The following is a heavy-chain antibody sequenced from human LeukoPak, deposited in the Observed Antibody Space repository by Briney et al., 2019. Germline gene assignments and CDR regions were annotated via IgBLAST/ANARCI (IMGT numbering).Heavy chain of an antibody. D-gene: IGHD5-18*01. V-gene: IGHV3-53*01. CDR1: GFTFSSYW. J-gene: IGHJ4*02. CDR3: ARVPYSYGYWYFDY. Sequence: GGSLRLSCAASGFTFSSYWMSWVRQAPGKGLEWVSVIYSGGSTYYADSVKGRFTISRDNSKNTLFLQMNSLRAEDTAVYYCARVPYSYGYWYFDYWGQGTLVTVSS. CDR2: IYSGGST.